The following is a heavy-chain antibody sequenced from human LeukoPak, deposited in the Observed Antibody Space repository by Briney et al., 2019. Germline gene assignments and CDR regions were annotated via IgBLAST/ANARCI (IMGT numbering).Heavy chain of an antibody. D-gene: IGHD2-15*01. CDR1: GYSFTSYG. Sequence: ASVKVSCKASGYSFTSYGISWVRQAPGQGLEWMGWISAYNGNTDYAQKLQDRVTMTADTSTTTAYMELRSLRSDDTAVYYCARWGYCGGGSCRLDYWGQGTLVTVSS. CDR3: ARWGYCGGGSCRLDY. V-gene: IGHV1-18*01. CDR2: ISAYNGNT. J-gene: IGHJ4*02.